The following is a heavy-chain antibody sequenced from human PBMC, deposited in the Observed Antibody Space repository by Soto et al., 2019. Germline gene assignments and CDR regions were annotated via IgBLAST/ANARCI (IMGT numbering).Heavy chain of an antibody. CDR1: GGSISSSSYY. J-gene: IGHJ4*02. Sequence: SETLSLTCTVSGGSISSSSYYWGWIRQPPGKGLEWIGSIYYSGSTYYNPSLKSRVTISVDTSKNQFSLKLSSVTAADTAVYYCARQSSSWQFDYWGQGTLVTVSS. CDR3: ARQSSSWQFDY. V-gene: IGHV4-39*01. CDR2: IYYSGST. D-gene: IGHD6-13*01.